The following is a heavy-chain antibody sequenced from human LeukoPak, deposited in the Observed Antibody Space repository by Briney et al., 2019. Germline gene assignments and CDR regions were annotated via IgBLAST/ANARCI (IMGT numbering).Heavy chain of an antibody. CDR3: AKGGGWLYYFDY. Sequence: GGSLRLSCAASGFSFSTFAMNWVRQAPGKGLEWVSAVSDSGGSTYYADSVKGRFTISRDNSKDTLYLQMNTLRAEDTAVYYCAKGGGWLYYFDYWGQGTLVTVSS. J-gene: IGHJ4*02. V-gene: IGHV3-23*01. CDR2: VSDSGGST. CDR1: GFSFSTFA. D-gene: IGHD6-19*01.